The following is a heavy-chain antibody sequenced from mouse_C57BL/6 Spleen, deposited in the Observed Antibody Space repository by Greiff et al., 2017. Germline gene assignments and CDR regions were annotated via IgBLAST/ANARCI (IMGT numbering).Heavy chain of an antibody. J-gene: IGHJ3*01. V-gene: IGHV1-82*01. CDR2: IYPGDGDT. CDR1: GYAFSSSW. CDR3: ARPIYDGYYWLAY. D-gene: IGHD2-3*01. Sequence: QVQLQQSGPELVKPGASVKISCKASGYAFSSSWMNWVKQRPGKGLEWIGRIYPGDGDTNYNGKFKGKATLTADKSSSTAYMQLSSLTSEDSAVYFCARPIYDGYYWLAYWGQGTLVTVSA.